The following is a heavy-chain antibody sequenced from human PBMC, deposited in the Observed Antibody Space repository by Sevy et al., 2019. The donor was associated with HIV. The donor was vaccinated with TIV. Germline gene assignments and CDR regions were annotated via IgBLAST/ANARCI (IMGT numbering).Heavy chain of an antibody. CDR3: VRAMAAAQSY. CDR1: GFTFSTYW. Sequence: GGSLRLSCGASGFTFSTYWMSWVRQAPGKGLEWVANINQDGNKKYYVDSVKGRFTISRDNIMNSVHLQMNSLRAEDTAVYYCVRAMAAAQSYWGQGALVTVSS. V-gene: IGHV3-7*01. J-gene: IGHJ4*02. CDR2: INQDGNKK. D-gene: IGHD6-13*01.